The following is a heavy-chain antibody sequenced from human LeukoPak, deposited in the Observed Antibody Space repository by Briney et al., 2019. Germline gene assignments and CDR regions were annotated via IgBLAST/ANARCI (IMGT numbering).Heavy chain of an antibody. V-gene: IGHV3-30*18. Sequence: GGSLRLSCAASGFTFSSYGMHWVRQAPGKGLEWVAVISYDGSNKYYADSVKGRFTISRDNSKNTLYLQMSSLRAEDTAVYYCAKSMYGSTSCYDYWGQGTLVTVSS. CDR1: GFTFSSYG. CDR3: AKSMYGSTSCYDY. D-gene: IGHD2-2*01. J-gene: IGHJ4*02. CDR2: ISYDGSNK.